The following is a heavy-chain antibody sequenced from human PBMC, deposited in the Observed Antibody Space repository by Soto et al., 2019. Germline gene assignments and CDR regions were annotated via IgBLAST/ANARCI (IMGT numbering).Heavy chain of an antibody. CDR2: ISSSSSTI. CDR3: ARTYYDFWSGFSD. CDR1: GFTFSSYS. J-gene: IGHJ4*02. Sequence: GGSLRLSCAASGFTFSSYSMNWVRQAPGKGLEWVSYISSSSSTIYYADSVKGRFTISRDNAKNSLYLQMNSVRGDDTAVYYCARTYYDFWSGFSDWGQGALVTVSS. V-gene: IGHV3-48*01. D-gene: IGHD3-3*01.